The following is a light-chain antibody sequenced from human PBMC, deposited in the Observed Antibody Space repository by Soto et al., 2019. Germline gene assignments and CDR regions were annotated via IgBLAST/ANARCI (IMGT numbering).Light chain of an antibody. Sequence: EIVLTQSPGTLSLCPGERATLSCRASQRVSSSYLAWYQQKPGQAPRLLIYGASSRATGIPDRFSGSGSGTDFTLTISRLEPEDFAVYYCQQYGSSPGTFGQGTKVDI. CDR3: QQYGSSPGT. CDR2: GAS. V-gene: IGKV3-20*01. CDR1: QRVSSSY. J-gene: IGKJ1*01.